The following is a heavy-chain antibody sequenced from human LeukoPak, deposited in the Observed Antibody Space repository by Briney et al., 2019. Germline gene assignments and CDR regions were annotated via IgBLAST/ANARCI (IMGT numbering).Heavy chain of an antibody. Sequence: GRSLRLSCAASGFTFSSYGMHWVRQAPGKGLEWVAVIWYDGSNKYYADSVKGRFTISRDNSKNTLYLQMNSLRAEDTAVYYCARDTKRYCSSTSCHRMDVWGQGTTVTVSS. V-gene: IGHV3-33*01. CDR1: GFTFSSYG. CDR3: ARDTKRYCSSTSCHRMDV. CDR2: IWYDGSNK. J-gene: IGHJ6*02. D-gene: IGHD2-2*01.